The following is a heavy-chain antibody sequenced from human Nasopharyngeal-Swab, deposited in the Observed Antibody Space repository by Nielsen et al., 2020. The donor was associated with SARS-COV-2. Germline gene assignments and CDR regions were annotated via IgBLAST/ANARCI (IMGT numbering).Heavy chain of an antibody. CDR2: INHSGST. CDR1: GGSFSGYY. CDR3: ARVKGIAAANYYYYGMDV. D-gene: IGHD6-13*01. Sequence: SETLSLTCAVYGGSFSGYYWSWIRQPPGKGLEWIGEINHSGSTNYNPSLKSRVTISVDTSKNQFSLKLSSVTAADTAVYYCARVKGIAAANYYYYGMDVWGQGTTVTVSS. J-gene: IGHJ6*02. V-gene: IGHV4-34*01.